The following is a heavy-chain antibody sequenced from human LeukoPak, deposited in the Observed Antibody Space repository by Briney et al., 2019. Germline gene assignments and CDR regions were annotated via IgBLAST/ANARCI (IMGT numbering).Heavy chain of an antibody. CDR2: IYYSGST. V-gene: IGHV4-39*01. J-gene: IGHJ3*02. Sequence: PSETLSLTCTVSGGSISSSSYYWGWIRQPPGKGLEWIGSIYYSGSTYYNPSLKSRVTISVDTSKNQFSLKLSSVTAADTAVYYCARPYGSGGDAFDIWGQGTMVTVSS. CDR3: ARPYGSGGDAFDI. CDR1: GGSISSSSYY. D-gene: IGHD3-10*01.